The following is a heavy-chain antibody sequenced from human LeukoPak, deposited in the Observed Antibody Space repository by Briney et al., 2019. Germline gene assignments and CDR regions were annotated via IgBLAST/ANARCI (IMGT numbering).Heavy chain of an antibody. V-gene: IGHV3-53*01. Sequence: GGSLRLSCAASGFTVSSNYMSWVRQAPGKGLEWVSVIYSGGDTYFPDSVKGRFTISRVNSKNTLYLQMNSLRAEDTAVYYCAKEGFASWGQGTLVTVSS. CDR2: IYSGGDT. CDR1: GFTVSSNY. J-gene: IGHJ4*02. CDR3: AKEGFAS.